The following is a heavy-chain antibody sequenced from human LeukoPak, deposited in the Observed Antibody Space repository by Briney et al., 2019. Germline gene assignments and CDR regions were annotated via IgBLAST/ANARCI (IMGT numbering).Heavy chain of an antibody. CDR1: GFTFSSYA. CDR2: INWNGRRT. Sequence: GGSLRLSCAASGFTFSSYAMSWVRQAPGKGLEWVSGINWNGRRTGYADSVKGRFTISRDNAKNSLYLQMNSLRAEDTALYYCARDRLYYSDSSDYYSINWFDPWGQGTLVTVSS. D-gene: IGHD3-22*01. J-gene: IGHJ5*02. V-gene: IGHV3-20*04. CDR3: ARDRLYYSDSSDYYSINWFDP.